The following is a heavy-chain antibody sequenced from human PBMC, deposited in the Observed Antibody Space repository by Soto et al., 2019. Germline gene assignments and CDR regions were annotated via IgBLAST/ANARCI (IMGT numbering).Heavy chain of an antibody. D-gene: IGHD5-12*01. CDR3: ARGARVYDSYDY. Sequence: QVQLQQWGAGLLKPSETLSLTCAVYGGSFSGYYWSWIRQPPGKGLEWIGEINHSGSTNYNPSLKSRVTISVDTSKNQFSPKLSSVTAADTAVYYCARGARVYDSYDYWGQGTLVTVSS. CDR2: INHSGST. V-gene: IGHV4-34*01. J-gene: IGHJ4*02. CDR1: GGSFSGYY.